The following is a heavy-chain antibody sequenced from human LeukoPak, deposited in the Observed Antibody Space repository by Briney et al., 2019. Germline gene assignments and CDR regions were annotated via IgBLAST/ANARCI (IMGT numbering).Heavy chain of an antibody. V-gene: IGHV5-51*01. CDR1: GYTFSSYW. D-gene: IGHD6-13*01. Sequence: GESLKISCKASGYTFSSYWIGWVRQVPETGLDWMGIIFPGYSETRYSPSFQGQVTISADESTNTAYLQWSSLRASDSAIYYCARFSAPFDFWGQGTLVTVSS. CDR3: ARFSAPFDF. CDR2: IFPGYSET. J-gene: IGHJ4*02.